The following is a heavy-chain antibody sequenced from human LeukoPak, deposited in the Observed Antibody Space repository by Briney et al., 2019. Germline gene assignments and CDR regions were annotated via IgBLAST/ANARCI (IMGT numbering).Heavy chain of an antibody. CDR2: IYYSGST. CDR1: GGSISSYY. CDR3: ARVNTAMVQRSYYFDY. J-gene: IGHJ4*02. Sequence: PSETLSLTCTVSGGSISSYYWSWIRQPPGKGLEWIGYIYYSGSTNYNPSLKSRVTISVDTSKNQFSLKLSSVTAADTAVYYCARVNTAMVQRSYYFDYWGQGTLVTVSS. D-gene: IGHD5-18*01. V-gene: IGHV4-59*01.